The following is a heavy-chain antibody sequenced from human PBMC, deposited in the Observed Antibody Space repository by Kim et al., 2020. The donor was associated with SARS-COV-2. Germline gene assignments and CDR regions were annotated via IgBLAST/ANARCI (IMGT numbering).Heavy chain of an antibody. D-gene: IGHD3-10*01. CDR3: ARAPMVGGVRSYFDY. Sequence: GGSLRLSCAASGFIFSDHYMNWIRQVPGKGLEWLSYISGTSTYTNFADSVKGRFTISRDNANNSLFLHMNSLRADDTAVYYCARAPMVGGVRSYFDYWGQGTLVTVSS. J-gene: IGHJ4*02. CDR1: GFIFSDHY. V-gene: IGHV3-11*05. CDR2: ISGTSTYT.